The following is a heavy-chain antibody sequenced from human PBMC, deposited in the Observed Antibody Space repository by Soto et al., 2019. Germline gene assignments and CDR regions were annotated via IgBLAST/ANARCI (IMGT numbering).Heavy chain of an antibody. Sequence: QVQLQESGPGLVKPSETLSLTCTVSGDSISSVNYYWGWIRQPPGRGLEWIGTIYFRGSTYYNPPVKRRVTLFVDTSMNQFSMKLNPVTDADTAVYYCARRVHEIRGSVTYPLYFDRWGQGILVTVSS. D-gene: IGHD3-10*01. CDR3: ARRVHEIRGSVTYPLYFDR. CDR1: GDSISSVNYY. V-gene: IGHV4-39*01. CDR2: IYFRGST. J-gene: IGHJ4*02.